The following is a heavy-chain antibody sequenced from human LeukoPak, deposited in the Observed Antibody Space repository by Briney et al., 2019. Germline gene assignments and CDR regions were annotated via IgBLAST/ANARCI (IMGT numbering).Heavy chain of an antibody. CDR1: GFTFSSYG. D-gene: IGHD2-15*01. CDR3: ARDLIVVVVAGGFDY. J-gene: IGHJ4*02. CDR2: IKQDGSEK. V-gene: IGHV3-7*01. Sequence: GGSLRLSCAASGFTFSSYGMHWVRQAPGKGLEWVANIKQDGSEKYYVDSVKGRFTISRDNAKNSLYLQMNSLRAEDTAVYYCARDLIVVVVAGGFDYWGQGTLVTVSS.